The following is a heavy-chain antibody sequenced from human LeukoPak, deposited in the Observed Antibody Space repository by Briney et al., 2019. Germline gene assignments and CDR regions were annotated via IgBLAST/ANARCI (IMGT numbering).Heavy chain of an antibody. CDR3: ATQILLCHYY. D-gene: IGHD2/OR15-2a*01. Sequence: PSETLSLTCAVYVGPFSAYYWSWLRQAPGKGLEWIGEINHSGSTEYNVSLKSRVTISVDTSKNQFSLKLSSVTAADTAVYYCATQILLCHYYWGQGTLVTVSS. V-gene: IGHV4-34*01. CDR2: INHSGST. J-gene: IGHJ4*02. CDR1: VGPFSAYY.